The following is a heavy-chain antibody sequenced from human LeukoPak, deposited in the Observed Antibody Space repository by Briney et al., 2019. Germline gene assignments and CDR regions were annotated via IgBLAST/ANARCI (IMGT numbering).Heavy chain of an antibody. CDR1: GGSISSYY. J-gene: IGHJ3*02. D-gene: IGHD6-13*01. Sequence: SETLSLTCTVSGGSISSYYWSWIRQPPGKGLEWIGYIYYSGSTNYNPSLKSRVTISVDTSKNQFSLKLSSVTAADTAVYYCARQGIAAAGTGAFDIWGQGTMVTVSS. CDR3: ARQGIAAAGTGAFDI. CDR2: IYYSGST. V-gene: IGHV4-59*08.